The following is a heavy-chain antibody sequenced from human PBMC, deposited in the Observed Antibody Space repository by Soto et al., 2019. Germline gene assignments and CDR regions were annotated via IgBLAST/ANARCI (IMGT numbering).Heavy chain of an antibody. CDR3: ARGDSTDCSNGVCSFFYNHEMDV. J-gene: IGHJ6*02. V-gene: IGHV1-2*04. CDR1: GYSFTDYH. Sequence: ASVKVSCKASGYSFTDYHIHWVRQAPGQGREWLGRINPKSGGTSTAQKFQGWVTMTTDTSISTVSMELTRLTSDDTAIYYCARGDSTDCSNGVCSFFYNHEMDVWGQGTTVTVSS. CDR2: INPKSGGT. D-gene: IGHD2-8*01.